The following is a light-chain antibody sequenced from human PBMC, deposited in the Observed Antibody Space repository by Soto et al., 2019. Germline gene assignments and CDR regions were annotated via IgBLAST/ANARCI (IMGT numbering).Light chain of an antibody. V-gene: IGLV2-14*01. CDR2: EVS. Sequence: QSALTQPASVSGSPGQSITISCTGTSSDVGGYNYVSWYLQHPGKAPKLMIYEVSDRPSGISIRFSGSKSGNTASLTISGLQAEDEADYYCSSYTSSSTYVVFGGGTKLTVL. CDR3: SSYTSSSTYVV. CDR1: SSDVGGYNY. J-gene: IGLJ2*01.